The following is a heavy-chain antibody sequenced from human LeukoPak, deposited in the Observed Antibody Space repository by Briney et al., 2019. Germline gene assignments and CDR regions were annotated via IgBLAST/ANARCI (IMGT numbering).Heavy chain of an antibody. CDR1: GVSIKTNSDY. CDR2: IYHVGGT. Sequence: SETLSLTCTVSGVSIKTNSDYWGWLRQPPGKGLEWIGSIYHVGGTYYNPSLKSRVTISVDTSKNQFSLKLSSVTAADTAVYYCARATISYYYMDVWGKGTTVTVSS. CDR3: ARATISYYYMDV. J-gene: IGHJ6*03. V-gene: IGHV4-39*07.